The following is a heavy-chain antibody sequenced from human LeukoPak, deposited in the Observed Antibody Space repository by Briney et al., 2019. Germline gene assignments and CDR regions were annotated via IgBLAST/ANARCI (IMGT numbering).Heavy chain of an antibody. CDR1: GFPFSNHA. D-gene: IGHD2-8*01. J-gene: IGHJ5*02. Sequence: GGSLRLSCAASGFPFSNHAMSWVRQPPGKGLEWVAAISSGNTYYADSVRGRFTISRDDSRNMVYLQMNSLRDEDTALYYCVREAGYCATVCLKSNWFDPWGQGTLVTVSS. V-gene: IGHV3-23*01. CDR2: ISSGNT. CDR3: VREAGYCATVCLKSNWFDP.